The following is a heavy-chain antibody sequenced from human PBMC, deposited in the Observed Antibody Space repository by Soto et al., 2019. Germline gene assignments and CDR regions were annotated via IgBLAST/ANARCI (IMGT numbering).Heavy chain of an antibody. CDR1: GGTFSSYA. V-gene: IGHV1-69*13. CDR3: ARGGYYYDSSGYYPDAFDI. D-gene: IGHD3-22*01. J-gene: IGHJ3*02. CDR2: IIPIFGTA. Sequence: SVKVSCKASGGTFSSYAISWVRQAPGQGLEWMGGIIPIFGTANYAQKFQGRVTITADESTSTAYMELSSLRSEDTAVYYCARGGYYYDSSGYYPDAFDIWGQGTMVTVSS.